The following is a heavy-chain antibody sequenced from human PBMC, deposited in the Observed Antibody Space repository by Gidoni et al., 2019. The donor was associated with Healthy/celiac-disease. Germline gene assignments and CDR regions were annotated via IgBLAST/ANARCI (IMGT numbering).Heavy chain of an antibody. CDR2: IRSKAYGGTT. V-gene: IGHV3-49*04. Sequence: EVQLVESGGGLVQPGRSLRLSCTASGFTLGDYAMSWVRQAPGKGLGWVGFIRSKAYGGTTEYAASVKGRFTISRDDSKSIAYLQMNSLKTEDTAVYYCTRGSYVWGSYRPSCFDIWGQGTMVTVSS. J-gene: IGHJ3*02. CDR3: TRGSYVWGSYRPSCFDI. CDR1: GFTLGDYA. D-gene: IGHD3-16*02.